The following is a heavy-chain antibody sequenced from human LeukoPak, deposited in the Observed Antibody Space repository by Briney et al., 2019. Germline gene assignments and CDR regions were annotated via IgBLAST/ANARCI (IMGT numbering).Heavy chain of an antibody. CDR2: ISGSGGST. CDR1: GFTFSSYA. CDR3: ARAVAGPRAFDY. V-gene: IGHV3-23*01. Sequence: GGSLRLSCAASGFTFSSYAMSWVRQAPGKGLKWVSAISGSGGSTYYADSVKGRFTISRDNSKNTLYLQMNSLRAEDTAVYYCARAVAGPRAFDYWGQGTLVTVSS. D-gene: IGHD6-19*01. J-gene: IGHJ4*02.